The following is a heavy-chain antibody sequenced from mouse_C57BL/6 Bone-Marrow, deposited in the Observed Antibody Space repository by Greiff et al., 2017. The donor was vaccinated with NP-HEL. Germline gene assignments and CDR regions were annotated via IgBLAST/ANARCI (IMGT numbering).Heavy chain of an antibody. V-gene: IGHV1-69*01. Sequence: VQLQQPGAELVMPGASVKLSCKASGYTFTSYWMHWVKQRPGQGLEWIGEIDPSDSYTNYNQKFKGKSTLTVDKSSSTAYMQLSSLTSEDSAVYYCARKGRDYGSSSFDYWGQGTTLTVPS. CDR2: IDPSDSYT. D-gene: IGHD1-1*01. J-gene: IGHJ2*01. CDR1: GYTFTSYW. CDR3: ARKGRDYGSSSFDY.